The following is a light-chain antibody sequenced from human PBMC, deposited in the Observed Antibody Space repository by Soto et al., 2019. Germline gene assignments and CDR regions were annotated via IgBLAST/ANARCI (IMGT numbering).Light chain of an antibody. CDR3: QQYHGTPT. CDR2: WAS. Sequence: DIVMTEAPDSLAVSLGEGGSSRCKCRQSVLDSSNNKDYLAWYQQKPGQPPKLLIYWASTRESGVPDRFSGSARATPSTLTIPSPQKQDVALYYFQQYHGTPTCREGTKVDIK. CDR1: QSVLDSSNNKDY. J-gene: IGKJ1*01. V-gene: IGKV4-1*01.